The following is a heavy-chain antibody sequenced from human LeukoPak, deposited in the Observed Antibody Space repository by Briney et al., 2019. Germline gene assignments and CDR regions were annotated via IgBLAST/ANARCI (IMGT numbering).Heavy chain of an antibody. D-gene: IGHD3-3*01. V-gene: IGHV3-74*01. CDR2: INSDGSST. J-gene: IGHJ5*02. CDR1: GLTFSSYW. Sequence: PGGSLRLSCAASGLTFSSYWMHWVRQAPGKGLVWVSSINSDGSSTRYADSVKGRFTISRDNAKNTLYLQMNSLRAEDTAVYYCASRYVSSEVVIIPTAKTNWFDPWGQGTLVTVSS. CDR3: ASRYVSSEVVIIPTAKTNWFDP.